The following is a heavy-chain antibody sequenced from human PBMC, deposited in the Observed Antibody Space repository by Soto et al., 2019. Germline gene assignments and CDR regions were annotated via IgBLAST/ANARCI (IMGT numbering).Heavy chain of an antibody. CDR1: GYSFTSYW. D-gene: IGHD3-16*01. Sequence: GESLKISCMGSGYSFTSYWIGWVRQIPGKGLEWMGIIYPGDSDTRYSPSFQGQVTISADKSISTAYLQWSSLKASDTAMYYCAKRVASGGFYFDYWGQGTLVTVSS. CDR3: AKRVASGGFYFDY. J-gene: IGHJ4*02. CDR2: IYPGDSDT. V-gene: IGHV5-51*01.